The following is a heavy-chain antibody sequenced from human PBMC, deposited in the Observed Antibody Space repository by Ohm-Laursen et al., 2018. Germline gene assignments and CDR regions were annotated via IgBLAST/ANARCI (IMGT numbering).Heavy chain of an antibody. D-gene: IGHD3-3*01. Sequence: ATVKISCKASGYTFTGYYMHWVRQAPGQGLEWMGWINPNSGGTNYAQKFQGRVTMTRDTSISTAYMELSRLRSDDTAVYYCARYGGREYDFWDGYYYYGMDVWGQGTTVTVSS. CDR3: ARYGGREYDFWDGYYYYGMDV. J-gene: IGHJ6*02. CDR2: INPNSGGT. V-gene: IGHV1-2*02. CDR1: GYTFTGYY.